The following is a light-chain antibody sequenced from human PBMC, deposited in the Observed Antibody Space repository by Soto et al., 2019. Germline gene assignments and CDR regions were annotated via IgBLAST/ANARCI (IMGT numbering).Light chain of an antibody. V-gene: IGKV3-20*01. Sequence: EIVFTQSPGTLSLSQGERATLSFRATESISSSYLAWYQQKPGQAPRLLIYAASSRATGIPDRFSGSGSGTDFTLTISRLEPEDFAVYYCQQYLSLPITFGQGTRLQIK. CDR3: QQYLSLPIT. CDR2: AAS. J-gene: IGKJ5*01. CDR1: ESISSSY.